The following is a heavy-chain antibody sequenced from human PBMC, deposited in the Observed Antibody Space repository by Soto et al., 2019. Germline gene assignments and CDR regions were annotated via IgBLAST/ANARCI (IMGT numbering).Heavy chain of an antibody. CDR3: ARAHSSSSGGGGDIYYYYYGMDV. CDR1: GYTFAGYY. D-gene: IGHD6-6*01. J-gene: IGHJ6*02. V-gene: IGHV1-2*04. Sequence: ASVKVSCKASGYTFAGYYMHWVRQAPGQGLEWMGWINPNSGGTNYAQKFQGWVTMTRDTSISTAYMELSRLRPDDTAVYYCARAHSSSSGGGGDIYYYYYGMDVWGQGTTVTVSS. CDR2: INPNSGGT.